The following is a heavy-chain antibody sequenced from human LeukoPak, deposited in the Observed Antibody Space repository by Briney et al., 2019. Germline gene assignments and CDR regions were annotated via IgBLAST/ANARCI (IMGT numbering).Heavy chain of an antibody. CDR2: ISGSGGST. CDR1: GFTFSSYA. CDR3: AKLGYGSGSYSDY. Sequence: PGGSLRLSCAASGFTFSSYAMSWVRQAPGKGLEWVSAISGSGGSTYYADSVKGRFTISRDNTKNTLYLQMNSLRAEDTAVYYCAKLGYGSGSYSDYWGQGTLVTVSS. D-gene: IGHD3-10*01. J-gene: IGHJ4*02. V-gene: IGHV3-23*01.